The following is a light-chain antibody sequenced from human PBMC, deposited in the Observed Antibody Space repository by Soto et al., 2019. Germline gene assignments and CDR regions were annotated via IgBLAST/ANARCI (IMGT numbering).Light chain of an antibody. CDR3: TSYTSSSTPYV. J-gene: IGLJ1*01. CDR2: DVS. V-gene: IGLV2-14*01. CDR1: SSDVGGYTY. Sequence: QSVLTQPASVSGSPGQSITISCAGTSSDVGGYTYVSWYQQHPGKAPKLMIYDVSNRPSGVSNRFSGSKSGNTASLTISGLQAEDEADYYCTSYTSSSTPYVFGGGDQGHRP.